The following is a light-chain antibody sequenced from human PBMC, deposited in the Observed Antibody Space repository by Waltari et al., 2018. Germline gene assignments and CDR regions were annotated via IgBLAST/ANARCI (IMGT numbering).Light chain of an antibody. CDR3: AAWDDSLSGPV. V-gene: IGLV1-47*01. J-gene: IGLJ3*02. CDR1: SSNIGRNS. CDR2: RNN. Sequence: QSVLTQPPSASGTPGQRVTISCSGSSSNIGRNSVYWYQQLPVTAPKLLIYRNNQRPSGVPDRFSGSKSGTSASLAISGLRSEDEADYYCAAWDDSLSGPVFGGGTKLTVL.